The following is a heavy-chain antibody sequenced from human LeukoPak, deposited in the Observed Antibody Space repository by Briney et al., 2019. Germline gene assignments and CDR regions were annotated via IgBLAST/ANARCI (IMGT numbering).Heavy chain of an antibody. CDR3: ARVSGQAFDC. J-gene: IGHJ4*02. CDR2: IYYSGST. Sequence: SETLSLTCTVSGGSISSYYWSWIRQPPGKGLEWIGYIYYSGSTNYNPSLKSRVTISVDTSKNQFSLKLSSVTAADTAVYYWARVSGQAFDCWGQGTLVTVSS. V-gene: IGHV4-59*01. CDR1: GGSISSYY. D-gene: IGHD3-10*01.